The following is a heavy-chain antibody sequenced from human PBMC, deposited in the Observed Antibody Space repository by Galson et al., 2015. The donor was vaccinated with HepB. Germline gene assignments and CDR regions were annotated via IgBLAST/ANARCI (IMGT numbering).Heavy chain of an antibody. V-gene: IGHV3-74*01. J-gene: IGHJ3*01. CDR2: VNADDSST. D-gene: IGHD2-8*01. CDR3: ARDRSCSNGVCKPAAFDV. Sequence: SLRLSCAASGFTFSSYWMHWVRQAPGKGLVWVSRVNADDSSTNYADSVKGRFTISRDNAKNTLYVQMNSLRAEDTAVYYCARDRSCSNGVCKPAAFDVWGQGTMVTVSS. CDR1: GFTFSSYW.